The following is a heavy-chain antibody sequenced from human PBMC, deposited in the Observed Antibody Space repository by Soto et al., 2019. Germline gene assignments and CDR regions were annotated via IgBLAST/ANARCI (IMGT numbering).Heavy chain of an antibody. CDR2: IYYSGST. D-gene: IGHD4-4*01. J-gene: IGHJ6*02. CDR3: ARTIELDDYSNLDNYGMDV. V-gene: IGHV4-59*01. CDR1: GGSISSYY. Sequence: SETLSLTCTVSGGSISSYYWSWIRQPPGKGLEWIGYIYYSGSTNYNPSLKSRVTISVDTSKNQFSLKLSSVTAADTAMYYCARTIELDDYSNLDNYGMDVWGQGTTVT.